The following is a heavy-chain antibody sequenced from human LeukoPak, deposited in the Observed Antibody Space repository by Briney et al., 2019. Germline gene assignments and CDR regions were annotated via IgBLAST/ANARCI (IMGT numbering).Heavy chain of an antibody. CDR2: IGAGGTT. Sequence: GGSLRLSCAASGFTFSTYPMSWVRQVPGKGLEWVSAIGAGGTTYYADSVKGRFTISRDNFKNTLYMQMTSLRAEDTAVYYCAKRGSKSGSLQGGFDYCGQGTLVTVSS. CDR1: GFTFSTYP. D-gene: IGHD3-16*01. V-gene: IGHV3-23*01. CDR3: AKRGSKSGSLQGGFDY. J-gene: IGHJ4*02.